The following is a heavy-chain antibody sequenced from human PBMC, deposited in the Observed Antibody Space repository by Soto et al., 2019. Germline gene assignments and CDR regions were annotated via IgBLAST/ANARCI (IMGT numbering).Heavy chain of an antibody. V-gene: IGHV1-8*01. CDR3: ASGLYSSSSYYYYYYGMDV. J-gene: IGHJ6*02. CDR2: MNPNSGNT. D-gene: IGHD6-6*01. CDR1: GYTFTSYD. Sequence: ASVKVSCKXSGYTFTSYDINWVRQATGQGLEWMGWMNPNSGNTGYAQKFQGRVTMTRNTSISTAYMELSSLRSEDTAVYYCASGLYSSSSYYYYYYGMDVWGQGTTVTVSS.